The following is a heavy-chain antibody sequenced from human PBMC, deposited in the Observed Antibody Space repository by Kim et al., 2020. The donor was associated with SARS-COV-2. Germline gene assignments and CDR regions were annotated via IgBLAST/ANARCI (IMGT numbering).Heavy chain of an antibody. J-gene: IGHJ5*02. CDR2: INHSGST. CDR1: GGSFSGYY. CDR3: ARGRGSILGFDP. D-gene: IGHD3-10*01. V-gene: IGHV4-34*01. Sequence: SETLSLTCAVYGGSFSGYYWSWIRQPPGKGLEWIGEINHSGSTNYNPSLKSRVTISVDTSKNQFSLKLSSVTAADTAVYYCARGRGSILGFDPWGQGTLVTVSS.